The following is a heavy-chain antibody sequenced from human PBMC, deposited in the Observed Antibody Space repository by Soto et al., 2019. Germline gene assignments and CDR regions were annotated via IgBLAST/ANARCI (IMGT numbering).Heavy chain of an antibody. CDR2: IKQDGCEK. CDR1: GFTFSSYW. J-gene: IGHJ4*02. Sequence: EVQLVASGGGLVQPGGSLRLSCAASGFTFSSYWMSWVRQAPGKGLEWVANIKQDGCEKYYVDSVKGRFTNSRDNATYSLYLQMDSLIAGDTAVYYWAREGGGSKLGFDYWGQGSLVTVSS. D-gene: IGHD1-26*01. V-gene: IGHV3-7*05. CDR3: AREGGGSKLGFDY.